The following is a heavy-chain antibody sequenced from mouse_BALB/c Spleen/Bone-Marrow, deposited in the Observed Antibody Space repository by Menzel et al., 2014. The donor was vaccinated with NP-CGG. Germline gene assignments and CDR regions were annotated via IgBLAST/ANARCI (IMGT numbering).Heavy chain of an antibody. CDR3: ARGNSGLDY. CDR2: IYPGNSDT. J-gene: IGHJ2*01. Sequence: VQLKQSGTVLARPGASVKMSCKASGYTFTSYWMHWVKQRPGQGLEWIGAIYPGNSDTSYNQKFKGKATLTADTSSSTAYMQISSLTSEDSAVYFCARGNSGLDYWGQGTTLTVSS. V-gene: IGHV1-5*01. CDR1: GYTFTSYW. D-gene: IGHD3-1*01.